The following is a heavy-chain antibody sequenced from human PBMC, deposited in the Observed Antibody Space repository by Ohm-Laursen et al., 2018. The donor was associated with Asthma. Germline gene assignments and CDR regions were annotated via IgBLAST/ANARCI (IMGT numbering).Heavy chain of an antibody. V-gene: IGHV4-39*01. J-gene: IGHJ1*01. CDR2: IYYSGST. CDR3: ARPLYSSSLEYFQH. Sequence: SDTLSLTWTVSGGSISSSSYYWGWIRQPPGKGLEWIGSIYYSGSTYYNPSLKSRVTISVDTSKNHFSLKLSSVTAADTAVYYCARPLYSSSLEYFQHWGQGTLVTVSS. D-gene: IGHD6-6*01. CDR1: GGSISSSSYY.